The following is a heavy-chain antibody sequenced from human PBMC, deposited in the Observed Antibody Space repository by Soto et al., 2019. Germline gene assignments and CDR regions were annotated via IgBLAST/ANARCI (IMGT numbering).Heavy chain of an antibody. V-gene: IGHV2-26*01. CDR1: GFSLSNAGLG. J-gene: IGHJ5*02. CDR3: APTYSTSWYWLDP. D-gene: IGHD6-13*01. CDR2: IFSNDEK. Sequence: QVTVKESGPVLVKPTETLTLTCTVSGFSLSNAGLGVSWIRQPPGKALEWLAHIFSNDEKSYSTSLKSRLTISKETSKSQVVLTMTNMDPVDTATYYCAPTYSTSWYWLDPWGQGTLVTVSS.